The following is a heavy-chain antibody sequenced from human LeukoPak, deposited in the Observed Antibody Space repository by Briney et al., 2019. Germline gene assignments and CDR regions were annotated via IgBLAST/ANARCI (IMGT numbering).Heavy chain of an antibody. CDR3: ARGDRATVTLY. Sequence: ASVKVSCKASGYTFTGYYMHWERQAPGQGLEWMGIINPSGGSTSYAQKFQGRVTMTRDMSTSTVYMELSSLRSEDTAVYYCARGDRATVTLYWGQGTLVTVSS. CDR1: GYTFTGYY. V-gene: IGHV1-46*01. CDR2: INPSGGST. D-gene: IGHD4-17*01. J-gene: IGHJ4*02.